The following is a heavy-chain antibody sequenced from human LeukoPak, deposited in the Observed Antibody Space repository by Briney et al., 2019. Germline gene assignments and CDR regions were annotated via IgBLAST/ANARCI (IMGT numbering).Heavy chain of an antibody. CDR3: ARAPLGTYYYDSSGYFLDNYFDY. D-gene: IGHD3-22*01. J-gene: IGHJ4*02. V-gene: IGHV1-69*06. CDR1: GDTFSSFA. Sequence: SVKVSCKASGDTFSSFAVSWVRQAPGQGLEWMGGIIPIFGTANYAQKFQGRVTITADKSTSTAYMELSSLRSEDTAVYYCARAPLGTYYYDSSGYFLDNYFDYWGQGTLVTVSS. CDR2: IIPIFGTA.